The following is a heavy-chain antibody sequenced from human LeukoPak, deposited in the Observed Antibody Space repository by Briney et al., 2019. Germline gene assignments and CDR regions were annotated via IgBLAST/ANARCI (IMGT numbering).Heavy chain of an antibody. J-gene: IGHJ5*02. V-gene: IGHV1-69*13. CDR1: GGTFSSYA. Sequence: SVKVSCKASGGTFSSYAISWVRQAPGQGLEWMGGIIPIFGTANYAQKFQGRVTITADESTSTAYMELSSLQSEDTAVYYCARGLGSSLSSHNWFDPWGPGTLVTVS. CDR3: ARGLGSSLSSHNWFDP. CDR2: IIPIFGTA. D-gene: IGHD2-15*01.